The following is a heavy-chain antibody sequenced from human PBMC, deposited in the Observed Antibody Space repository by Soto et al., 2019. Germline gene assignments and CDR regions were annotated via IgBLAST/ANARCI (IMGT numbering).Heavy chain of an antibody. CDR1: EFTFSSYA. V-gene: IGHV3-23*01. CDR2: IYGSGSST. Sequence: EVQLLESGGGLVQPGGSLRLSCATSEFTFSSYAMSWVRQAPGKGLEWVSGIYGSGSSTSYADSVKGRFTISRDNSKNTLDLQMNSLRAEATAVYYCAKEASSERGYFDYWGQGTLVTVSS. CDR3: AKEASSERGYFDY. D-gene: IGHD5-12*01. J-gene: IGHJ4*02.